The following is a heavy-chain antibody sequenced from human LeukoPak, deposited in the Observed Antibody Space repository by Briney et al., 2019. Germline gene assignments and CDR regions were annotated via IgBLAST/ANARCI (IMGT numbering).Heavy chain of an antibody. Sequence: PSGTLSLTCTVSGGSISSSNYYWGWIRQPPGKGLEWVGSIYYSGSTYYNPSLKSRVTISVDTSKNQFSLKLSSVTAADTAVYYCARGQDYYDTSGYAFDIWGQGTMVTVSS. V-gene: IGHV4-39*01. CDR3: ARGQDYYDTSGYAFDI. CDR1: GGSISSSNYY. CDR2: IYYSGST. D-gene: IGHD3-22*01. J-gene: IGHJ3*02.